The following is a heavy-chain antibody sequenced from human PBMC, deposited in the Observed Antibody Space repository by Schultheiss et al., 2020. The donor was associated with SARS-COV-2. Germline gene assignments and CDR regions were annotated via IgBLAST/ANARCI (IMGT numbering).Heavy chain of an antibody. CDR1: GGSISSGGYY. CDR3: ARGVRSRTLRDTAMAKTVFDY. J-gene: IGHJ4*02. Sequence: SETLSLTCTVSGGSISSGGYYWSWIRQPPGKGLEWIGEINHSGSTNYNPSLKSRVTISVDTSKNQFSLKLSSVTAADTAVYYCARGVRSRTLRDTAMAKTVFDYWGQGTLVTVSS. D-gene: IGHD5-18*01. V-gene: IGHV4-39*07. CDR2: INHSGST.